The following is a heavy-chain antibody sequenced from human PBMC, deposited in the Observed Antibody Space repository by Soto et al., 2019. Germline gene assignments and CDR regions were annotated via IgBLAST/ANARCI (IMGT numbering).Heavy chain of an antibody. V-gene: IGHV3-48*03. CDR1: GFTFSSYE. CDR3: ARDRLAAQGYYYYGMDV. J-gene: IGHJ6*02. Sequence: GGYLRLSCAASGFTFSSYEMNWVRQAPGKGLEWVSYISSSGSTIYYADSVKGRFTISRDNAKNSLYLQMNSLRAEDTAVYYCARDRLAAQGYYYYGMDVWGQGTTVTVSS. D-gene: IGHD2-15*01. CDR2: ISSSGSTI.